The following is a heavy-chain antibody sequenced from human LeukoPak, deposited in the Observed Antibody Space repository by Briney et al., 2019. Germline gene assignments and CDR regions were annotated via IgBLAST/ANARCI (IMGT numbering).Heavy chain of an antibody. J-gene: IGHJ4*02. CDR3: ADYLVPTTGY. V-gene: IGHV3-48*04. CDR1: GFTFSDYS. CDR2: INSRGSTT. D-gene: IGHD5-12*01. Sequence: GGSLRLSCAASGFTFSDYSMNWVRRAPGEGLEWLSYINSRGSTTYYADSVKGRFTISRDNARNSLFLQMNSLTAEDTAFYYCADYLVPTTGYWGQGTLVTVSS.